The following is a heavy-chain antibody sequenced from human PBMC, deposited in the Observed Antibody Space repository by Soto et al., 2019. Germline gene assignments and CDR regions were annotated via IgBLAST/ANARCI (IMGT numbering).Heavy chain of an antibody. CDR1: GYTSTSYA. V-gene: IGHV1-3*01. CDR2: INAGSGYT. J-gene: IGHJ6*02. CDR3: ARDLAVAGYYYYYGMDV. D-gene: IGHD6-19*01. Sequence: ASVKVSCKASGYTSTSYAMHWVRQAPGQRLEWMGWINAGSGYTKYSQKFQGRVTITRDTSASTAYMELSSLRSEDTAVYYCARDLAVAGYYYYYGMDVWGQGTTVTVSS.